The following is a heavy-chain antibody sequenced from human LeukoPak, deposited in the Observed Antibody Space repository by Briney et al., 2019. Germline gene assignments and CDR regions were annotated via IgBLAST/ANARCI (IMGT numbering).Heavy chain of an antibody. CDR2: ISGSGGST. CDR3: AKIWVVGIAAAGKGFDY. D-gene: IGHD6-13*01. V-gene: IGHV3-23*01. Sequence: GGSLRLSCAASGFTFSSYAMSWVRQAPGKGLEWVSAISGSGGSTYYADSVKGRFTTSRDNSKNTLYLQMNSLRAEDTAVYYCAKIWVVGIAAAGKGFDYWGQGTLVTVSS. J-gene: IGHJ4*02. CDR1: GFTFSSYA.